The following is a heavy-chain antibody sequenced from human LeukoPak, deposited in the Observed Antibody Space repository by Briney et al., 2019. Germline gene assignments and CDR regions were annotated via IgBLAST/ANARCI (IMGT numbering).Heavy chain of an antibody. Sequence: SETLSLTCAVYGGSFSGYYWSWIRQPPGKGLEWIGYIYYSGSANYNPSLKSRVTISVDTSKNQFSLKLSSVTAADTAVYYCAREGGSYSGGFDYWGQGTLVTVSS. V-gene: IGHV4-59*01. CDR2: IYYSGSA. D-gene: IGHD1-26*01. J-gene: IGHJ4*02. CDR3: AREGGSYSGGFDY. CDR1: GGSFSGYY.